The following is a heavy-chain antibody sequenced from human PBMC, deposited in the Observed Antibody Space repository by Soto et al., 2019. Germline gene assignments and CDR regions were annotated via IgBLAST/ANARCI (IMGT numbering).Heavy chain of an antibody. CDR2: IYPGGSDN. CDR1: GWSDTSYR. CDR3: ARYCSGVSCYADPKCYYYYDMDV. D-gene: IGHD2-15*01. J-gene: IGHJ6*03. Sequence: PVAALKSSGECRGWSDTSYRLGRVRQMPGKGLEGMGIIYPGGSDNRYSTSFQRQVTIRADKSISTANLQCSSMQGSDTAMYYCARYCSGVSCYADPKCYYYYDMDVWGKGTTVTVSS. V-gene: IGHV5-51*01.